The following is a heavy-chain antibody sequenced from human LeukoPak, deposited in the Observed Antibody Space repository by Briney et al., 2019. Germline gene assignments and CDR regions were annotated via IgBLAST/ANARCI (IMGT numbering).Heavy chain of an antibody. D-gene: IGHD2/OR15-2a*01. J-gene: IGHJ4*02. CDR3: ARVSTPEALCY. CDR1: GYTFTAYY. CDR2: INPNSGVT. Sequence: ASVKVSCKASGYTFTAYYIHWVRQAPGQGLEWMGWINPNSGVTNYAQKFQGRVTMTRDTSINTAYMELSGLRSDDTAVYYCARVSTPEALCYWGQGNLVTVSS. V-gene: IGHV1-2*02.